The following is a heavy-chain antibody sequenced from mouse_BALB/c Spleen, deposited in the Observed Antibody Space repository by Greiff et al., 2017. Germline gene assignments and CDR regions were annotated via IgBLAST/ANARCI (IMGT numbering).Heavy chain of an antibody. J-gene: IGHJ4*01. CDR3: ASFYGYEDYYAMDY. CDR2: IDPENGNT. D-gene: IGHD2-2*01. Sequence: VQLQQSGAELVRPGALVKLSCKASGFNIKDYYMHWVKQRPEQGLEWIGWIDPENGNTIYDPKFQGKASITADTSSNTAYLQLSSLTSEDTAVYYCASFYGYEDYYAMDYWGQGTSVTVSS. CDR1: GFNIKDYY. V-gene: IGHV14-1*02.